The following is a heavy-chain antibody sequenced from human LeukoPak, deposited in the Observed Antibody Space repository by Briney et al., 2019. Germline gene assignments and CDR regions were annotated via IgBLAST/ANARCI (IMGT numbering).Heavy chain of an antibody. J-gene: IGHJ5*02. D-gene: IGHD3-16*01. CDR3: VRRNYVSGRIDP. Sequence: PSETLSLTCTVSGGSISSSDYLWAWVRQPPGKGLEWIGDFYYNGVTSYNPSLKSRVTISVDTSKNQFSLNLTSVTAADTALYYCVRRNYVSGRIDPWGQGTPVTVSS. CDR1: GGSISSSDYL. V-gene: IGHV4-39*01. CDR2: FYYNGVT.